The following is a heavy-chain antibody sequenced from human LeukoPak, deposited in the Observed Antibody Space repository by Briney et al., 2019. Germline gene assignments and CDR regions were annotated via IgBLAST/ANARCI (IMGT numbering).Heavy chain of an antibody. CDR2: ISGSGGST. CDR3: AKQLGYCSDGSCYFPY. CDR1: GFTFSSYA. V-gene: IGHV3-23*01. Sequence: SGGSLRPSCAASGFTFSSYAMSWVRQAPGKGLEWVSAISGSGGSTYYADSVQGRFTISRDNSKSTLCLQMNSLRAEDTAVYYCAKQLGYCSDGSCYFPYWGQGTLVTVSS. D-gene: IGHD2-15*01. J-gene: IGHJ4*02.